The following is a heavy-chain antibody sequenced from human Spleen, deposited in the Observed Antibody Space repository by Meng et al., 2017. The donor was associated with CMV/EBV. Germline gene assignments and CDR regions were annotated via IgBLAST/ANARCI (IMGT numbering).Heavy chain of an antibody. D-gene: IGHD2-2*01. Sequence: KASGYTFTGYYIHWVRQAPGQGLEWMGGIVPISGRVEYVENFQGRLTITTDESTRTAYMELSNLRSEDTAVYYCASSPGFLVPAATVYWGQGTLVTVSS. CDR2: IVPISGRV. CDR3: ASSPGFLVPAATVY. J-gene: IGHJ4*02. V-gene: IGHV1-69*05. CDR1: GYTFTGYY.